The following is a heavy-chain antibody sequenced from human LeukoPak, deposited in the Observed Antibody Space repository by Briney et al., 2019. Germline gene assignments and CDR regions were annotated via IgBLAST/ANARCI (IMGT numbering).Heavy chain of an antibody. CDR2: ISGSGDTT. CDR1: GLTFSRYA. J-gene: IGHJ6*03. Sequence: GGSLRLSCAVSGLTFSRYAMSWVRQAPGKGPEWVSVISGSGDTTYYADSVKGRFTISRDNSKNTLYLQMNSLRAEDTAVYFCARSTVTSSYYYMDVWGKGTTVIVSS. D-gene: IGHD4-11*01. V-gene: IGHV3-23*01. CDR3: ARSTVTSSYYYMDV.